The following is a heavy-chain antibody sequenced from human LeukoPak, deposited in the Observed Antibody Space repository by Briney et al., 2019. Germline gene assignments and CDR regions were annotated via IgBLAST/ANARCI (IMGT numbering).Heavy chain of an antibody. D-gene: IGHD3-3*01. CDR2: VYYSGTT. J-gene: IGHJ4*02. V-gene: IGHV4-59*08. Sequence: SETLSLTCIVSTGSISGYYWSWIRQTPGEGREWIGDVYYSGTTSYTPSLKSRVTISVDTSKNQFSLKMTSVTAADTALYYCARQADFWRGYYDFWGQGTLVTVSS. CDR3: ARQADFWRGYYDF. CDR1: TGSISGYY.